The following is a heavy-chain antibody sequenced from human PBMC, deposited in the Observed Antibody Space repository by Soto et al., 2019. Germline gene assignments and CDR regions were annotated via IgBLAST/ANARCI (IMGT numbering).Heavy chain of an antibody. J-gene: IGHJ5*02. Sequence: SETLSLTCTVSGGSISSSSYYWSWIRQPPGKGLEWIGYIYYSGSTNYNPSLKSRVTISVDTSKNQFSPKLSSVTAADTAAYYCAGTLAVADLPHGGLWWFDPWGQGTLVTVSS. V-gene: IGHV4-61*01. CDR2: IYYSGST. CDR1: GGSISSSSYY. CDR3: AGTLAVADLPHGGLWWFDP. D-gene: IGHD6-19*01.